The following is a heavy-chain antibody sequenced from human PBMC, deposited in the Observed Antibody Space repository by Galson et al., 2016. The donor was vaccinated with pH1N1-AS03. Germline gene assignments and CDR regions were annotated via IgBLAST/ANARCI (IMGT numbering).Heavy chain of an antibody. CDR1: GYSFTDYF. Sequence: SVKVSCKASGYSFTDYFIHWVRQAPGQGLEWMGWNNPKTGATNYGQKFQGRVTMTRDTSIGTAYMEVSRLKSADTAIYYCAKDRSSPTSGGSSRGMAVWGQGTTVTVS. CDR2: NNPKTGAT. CDR3: AKDRSSPTSGGSSRGMAV. D-gene: IGHD2-15*01. V-gene: IGHV1-2*02. J-gene: IGHJ6*02.